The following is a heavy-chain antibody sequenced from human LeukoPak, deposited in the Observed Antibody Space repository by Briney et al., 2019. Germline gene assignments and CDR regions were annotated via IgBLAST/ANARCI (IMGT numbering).Heavy chain of an antibody. J-gene: IGHJ6*03. D-gene: IGHD4-17*01. CDR1: GYTFTGYY. Sequence: ASVKVSCKASGYTFTGYYMHWVRQAPGQGLEWMGWINPNSGGTKYAQKFQGRVTLTRDTSTSTAYMELSRLRSDDTAVYYCARDRSVTTYDYYYYYYMDVWGKGTTVTVSS. CDR3: ARDRSVTTYDYYYYYYMDV. CDR2: INPNSGGT. V-gene: IGHV1-2*02.